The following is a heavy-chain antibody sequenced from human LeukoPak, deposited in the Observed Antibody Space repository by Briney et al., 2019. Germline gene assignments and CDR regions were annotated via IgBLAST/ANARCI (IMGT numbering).Heavy chain of an antibody. Sequence: GGSLRLSCTASGFTFGDYAMSWVRQAPGKGLEWVGFIRSKAYGGTTGYAASVKGRFTISRDDSKSIAYLQMNSLKTEDTAVYYCTRDTRPGSYYNSNFDYWGQGTLVTVSS. D-gene: IGHD3-10*01. J-gene: IGHJ4*02. V-gene: IGHV3-49*04. CDR3: TRDTRPGSYYNSNFDY. CDR1: GFTFGDYA. CDR2: IRSKAYGGTT.